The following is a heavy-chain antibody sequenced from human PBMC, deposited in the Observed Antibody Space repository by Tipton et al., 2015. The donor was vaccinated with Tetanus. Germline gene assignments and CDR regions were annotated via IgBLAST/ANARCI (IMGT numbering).Heavy chain of an antibody. J-gene: IGHJ4*02. CDR3: AKLGAVTTPAY. CDR2: IIAGGGTT. D-gene: IGHD4-17*01. V-gene: IGHV3-23*01. Sequence: SLRLSCAASGFTFSTFVMAWVRQAPGKGLEWVSTIIAGGGTTHYADSVKGRFTISRDNSKNPLYLQMNSLRAEDTAVYYCAKLGAVTTPAYWGQGTLVTVSS. CDR1: GFTFSTFV.